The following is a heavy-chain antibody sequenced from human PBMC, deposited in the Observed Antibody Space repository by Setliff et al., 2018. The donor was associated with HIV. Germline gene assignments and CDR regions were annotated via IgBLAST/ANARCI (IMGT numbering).Heavy chain of an antibody. CDR3: ARRGNLLEGRQLDS. Sequence: GGSLRLSCAASGFTFSSYAMSWVRQAPGKGLEWVSAISGSGRGTYYADSVKGRFTISRDNSKNTLYLQVNSLRAEDTALYFCARRGNLLEGRQLDSWGQGTLVTVSS. D-gene: IGHD1-1*01. J-gene: IGHJ4*02. CDR1: GFTFSSYA. V-gene: IGHV3-23*01. CDR2: ISGSGRGT.